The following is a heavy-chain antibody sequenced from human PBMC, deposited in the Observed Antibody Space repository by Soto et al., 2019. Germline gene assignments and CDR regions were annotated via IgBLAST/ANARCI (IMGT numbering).Heavy chain of an antibody. V-gene: IGHV1-24*01. J-gene: IGHJ6*02. CDR1: GYTLTELS. CDR2: FDPEDGET. CDR3: ATVDLDLDSTYYYGSGARRGMDV. Sequence: ASVKVSCKVSGYTLTELSMHCVRQAPGKVLEWLGGFDPEDGETIYAQRFQGRVTMTEDTSTDTAYMELSRLRSEDTAVYYCATVDLDLDSTYYYGSGARRGMDVWGQGTTVTVSS. D-gene: IGHD3-10*01.